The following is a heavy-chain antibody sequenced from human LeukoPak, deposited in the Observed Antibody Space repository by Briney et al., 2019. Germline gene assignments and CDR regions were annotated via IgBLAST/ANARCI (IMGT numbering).Heavy chain of an antibody. D-gene: IGHD1-26*01. CDR3: ARVIEDSGSYFCDY. CDR1: GFTFSRYS. CDR2: ISTVSRYI. V-gene: IGHV3-21*06. J-gene: IGHJ4*02. Sequence: KSGGSLRLSCAASGFTFSRYSMNWVRQAPGKGLEWVSSISTVSRYIYYADSVKGRFTISRDNAKSLLYPQMNNLRAEDTAVYYCARVIEDSGSYFCDYWGQGTLITVSS.